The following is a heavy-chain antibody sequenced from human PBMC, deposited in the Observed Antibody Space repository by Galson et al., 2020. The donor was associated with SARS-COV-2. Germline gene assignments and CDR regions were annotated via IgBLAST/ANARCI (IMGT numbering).Heavy chain of an antibody. CDR1: GYSFTSGGYY. Sequence: ASETLSLTCSVSGYSFTSGGYYWSCVRPHNGQDLEWIGYIYYSGTTYYNTSIQSRLTISVDTSKTQFSLKMTSLTAADTAVYYCARVAAAVKGAFDIWGQGTMVTVSS. V-gene: IGHV4-31*03. CDR3: ARVAAAVKGAFDI. D-gene: IGHD6-13*01. J-gene: IGHJ3*02. CDR2: IYYSGTT.